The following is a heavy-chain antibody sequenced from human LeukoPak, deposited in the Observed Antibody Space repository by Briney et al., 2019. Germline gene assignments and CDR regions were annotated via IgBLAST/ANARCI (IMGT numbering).Heavy chain of an antibody. V-gene: IGHV3-30-3*01. CDR2: ISYDGSNK. D-gene: IGHD3-9*01. Sequence: GGSLRLSCAASGFTFSSYAMHWVRQAPGKGLEWVAVISYDGSNKYYADSVKGRFTISRDNSKNTLYLQMNSLRAEDTAVYYCARGIPDYDILTGPQGGAFDIWGQGTMVTVSS. J-gene: IGHJ3*02. CDR3: ARGIPDYDILTGPQGGAFDI. CDR1: GFTFSSYA.